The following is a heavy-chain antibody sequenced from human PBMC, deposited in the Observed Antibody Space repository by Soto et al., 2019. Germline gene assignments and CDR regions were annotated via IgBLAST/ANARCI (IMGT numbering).Heavy chain of an antibody. D-gene: IGHD6-13*01. CDR3: LQASSHSSSWYDFNY. CDR2: ISDSGDST. J-gene: IGHJ4*02. CDR1: GFTFSSYA. V-gene: IGHV3-23*01. Sequence: EVQLLESGGGLVQPGGSLRLSCAASGFTFSSYAMTWVRQAPGKGLEWVSVISDSGDSTHYADSVKGRFTNSTDNSKSTLYLQMNSLRAEDTAVYYCLQASSHSSSWYDFNYWGQGTLVTVSS.